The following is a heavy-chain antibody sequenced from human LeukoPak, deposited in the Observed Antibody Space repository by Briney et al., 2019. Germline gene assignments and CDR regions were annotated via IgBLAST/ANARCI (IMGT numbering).Heavy chain of an antibody. CDR3: ARSTRYCSGGSCYQPFDY. Sequence: SETLSLTCTVSGGSISGSSYYWGWIRQPPGKGLEWIGSIYYSGSTYYNPSLKSRVTISVDTSKNQFSLKLSSVTAADTAVYYCARSTRYCSGGSCYQPFDYWGQGTLVTVSS. J-gene: IGHJ4*02. V-gene: IGHV4-39*01. CDR1: GGSISGSSYY. D-gene: IGHD2-15*01. CDR2: IYYSGST.